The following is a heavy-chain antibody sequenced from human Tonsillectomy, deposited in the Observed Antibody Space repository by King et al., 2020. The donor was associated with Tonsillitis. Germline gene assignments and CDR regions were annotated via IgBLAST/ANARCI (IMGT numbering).Heavy chain of an antibody. V-gene: IGHV3-21*01. J-gene: IGHJ4*02. Sequence: VQLVESGGGLVKPGGALRLSCAASGFTFSTYSMNWVRQAPGKGLEWVSSIGRSSTYIYYADSVKGRFTISRDNAKNSLYLEMNSLRAEDTAVYYCAKCYNLNDGWAAYWGQGPLVTVSS. CDR2: IGRSSTYI. CDR1: GFTFSTYS. D-gene: IGHD1-1*01. CDR3: AKCYNLNDGWAAY.